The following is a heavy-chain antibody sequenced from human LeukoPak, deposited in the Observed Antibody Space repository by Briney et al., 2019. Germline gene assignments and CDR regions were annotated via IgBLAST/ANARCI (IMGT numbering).Heavy chain of an antibody. D-gene: IGHD3-10*01. CDR3: AKLSRALDYYGSGSYVDY. J-gene: IGHJ4*02. CDR1: GFTFSSYG. Sequence: PGGSLRLSCVASGFTFSSYGMQWVRQAPGKGLEWVAFIRYDGSDNKYADSVKGRFTISRDNSKNTLYLQMNSLRAEDTAVYYCAKLSRALDYYGSGSYVDYWGQGTLVTVSS. CDR2: IRYDGSDN. V-gene: IGHV3-30*02.